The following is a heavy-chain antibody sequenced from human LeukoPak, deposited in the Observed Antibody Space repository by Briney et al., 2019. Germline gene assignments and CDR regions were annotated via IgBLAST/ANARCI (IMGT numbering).Heavy chain of an antibody. CDR3: AREGQYYYDSSGLGDAFDI. CDR1: GGSISSGDYY. CDR2: IYYSGST. J-gene: IGHJ3*02. V-gene: IGHV4-30-4*08. D-gene: IGHD3-22*01. Sequence: SETLSLTCTVSGGSISSGDYYWSWIRQPPGKGLERIGYIYYSGSTYYNPSLKSRVTISVDTSKNQFSLKLSSVTAADTAVYYCAREGQYYYDSSGLGDAFDIWGQGTMVTVSS.